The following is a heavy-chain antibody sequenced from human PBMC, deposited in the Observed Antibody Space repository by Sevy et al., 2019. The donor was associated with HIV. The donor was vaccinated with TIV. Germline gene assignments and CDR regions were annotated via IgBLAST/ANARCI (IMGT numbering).Heavy chain of an antibody. D-gene: IGHD6-6*01. CDR2: ISAYNGKT. Sequence: ASVKVSCKASGYTFTSYGISWVRQAPGQGLEWMGWISAYNGKTNFAQKLQDKFTMTTDTSTSTAYMELRSLRSDDTAVYYWARDGQVYSSSSGGYYYYGMDVWGRGTPVTVSS. V-gene: IGHV1-18*04. CDR3: ARDGQVYSSSSGGYYYYGMDV. CDR1: GYTFTSYG. J-gene: IGHJ6*02.